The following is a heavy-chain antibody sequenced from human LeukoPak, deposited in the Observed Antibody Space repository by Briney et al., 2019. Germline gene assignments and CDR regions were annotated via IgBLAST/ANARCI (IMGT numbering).Heavy chain of an antibody. D-gene: IGHD6-6*01. J-gene: IGHJ4*02. Sequence: PSETLSLTCAVYGGSFSGYYWSWIRQPPGKGLEWIGEINHSGSTNYNPSLKSRATISLDTSKNQFSLKLSSVTAADTAVYYCEGQSLYGSSSGLNYWGQGTLVTVSS. CDR1: GGSFSGYY. CDR2: INHSGST. CDR3: EGQSLYGSSSGLNY. V-gene: IGHV4-34*01.